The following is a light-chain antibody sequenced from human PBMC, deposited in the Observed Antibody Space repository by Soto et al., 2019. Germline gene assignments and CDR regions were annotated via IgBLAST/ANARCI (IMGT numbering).Light chain of an antibody. V-gene: IGKV3-15*01. CDR3: QQYNNWPRAT. Sequence: ETVMTQSPATLSVSPGERATLSCRASQSISSNLAWYQQKPGQAPRLLMFRSSTRATGVPARFSGSGSGTEFNITISSLQSEDLAVYYCQQYNNWPRATFGGVTKVEIK. CDR2: RSS. J-gene: IGKJ4*01. CDR1: QSISSN.